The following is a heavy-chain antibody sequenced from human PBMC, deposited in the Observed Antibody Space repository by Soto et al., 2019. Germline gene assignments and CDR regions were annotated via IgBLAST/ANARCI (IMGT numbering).Heavy chain of an antibody. CDR1: GGSIGSYY. J-gene: IGHJ4*02. D-gene: IGHD5-12*01. Sequence: PSETLSLTCTVSGGSIGSYYWSWIRQPPGKGLEWIGYIYYSGSTNYNPSLKSRVTISVDTSKNQFSLKLSSVTAADTAVYYCARDRDGYTFDYWGQGTLVTVSS. CDR3: ARDRDGYTFDY. V-gene: IGHV4-59*01. CDR2: IYYSGST.